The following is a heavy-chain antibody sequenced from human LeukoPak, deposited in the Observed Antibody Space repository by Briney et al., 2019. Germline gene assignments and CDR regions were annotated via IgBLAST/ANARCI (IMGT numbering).Heavy chain of an antibody. CDR2: IYYSGST. Sequence: SETLSLTCTVSGGSISSGGYYWSWTRQHPGKGLEWIGYIYYSGSTYYNPSLKSRVTISVDTSKNQFSLKLSSVTAADTAVYYCARSGSYSGAFDIWGQGTMVTVSS. D-gene: IGHD1-26*01. CDR3: ARSGSYSGAFDI. V-gene: IGHV4-31*03. J-gene: IGHJ3*02. CDR1: GGSISSGGYY.